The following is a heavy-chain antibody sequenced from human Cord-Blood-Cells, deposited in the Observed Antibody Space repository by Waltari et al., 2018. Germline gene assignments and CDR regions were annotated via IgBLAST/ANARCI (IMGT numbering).Heavy chain of an antibody. V-gene: IGHV1-69*06. Sequence: QVQLVQSGAEVKKPGSSVKVSCKASGGTFSSYAISWVRQAPGQVLEWMGGIIPIFGTANYAQKFQGRVTITADKSTSTAYMELSSLRSEDTAVYYCARAPSRVAAAVYYHYGMDVWGQGTTVTVSS. J-gene: IGHJ6*02. CDR2: IIPIFGTA. CDR1: GGTFSSYA. D-gene: IGHD6-13*01. CDR3: ARAPSRVAAAVYYHYGMDV.